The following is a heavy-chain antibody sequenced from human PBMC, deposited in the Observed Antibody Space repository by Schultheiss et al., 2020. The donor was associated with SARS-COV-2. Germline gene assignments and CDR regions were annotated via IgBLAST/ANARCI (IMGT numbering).Heavy chain of an antibody. V-gene: IGHV4-38-2*01. D-gene: IGHD3-3*01. CDR1: GYSINSGYY. Sequence: SQTLSLTCDVSGYSINSGYYWGWIRQPPGKGLEWIGSIYHSGSTYYNPSLKSRVTISVDTSKNQFSLKLSSVTAADTAVYYCARVVSPWYDFWSGYAPSVGFREPTNYYYYYGMDVWGQGTTVTVSS. CDR3: ARVVSPWYDFWSGYAPSVGFREPTNYYYYYGMDV. J-gene: IGHJ6*02. CDR2: IYHSGST.